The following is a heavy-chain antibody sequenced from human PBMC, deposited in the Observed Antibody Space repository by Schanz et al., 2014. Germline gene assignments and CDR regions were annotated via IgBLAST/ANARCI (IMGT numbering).Heavy chain of an antibody. Sequence: EVQLLESGGGLVEPGGSLRLSCAASGFSFSDHAMDWVRQAPGMGLEWVSYISGSSRTIYYADSMKGRFTVSRDNAENALYLQMNSLRAEDTGLYFCARGGSGSHYRLDYWGQGTLVTVSS. J-gene: IGHJ4*02. CDR3: ARGGSGSHYRLDY. D-gene: IGHD1-26*01. CDR2: ISGSSRTI. V-gene: IGHV3-48*01. CDR1: GFSFSDHA.